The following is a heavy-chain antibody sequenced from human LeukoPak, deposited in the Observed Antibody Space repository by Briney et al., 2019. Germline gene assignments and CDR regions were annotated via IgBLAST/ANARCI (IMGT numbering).Heavy chain of an antibody. V-gene: IGHV3-23*01. CDR3: ASSRSGSLFDP. J-gene: IGHJ5*02. Sequence: GGSLRLSCAASGFTFSSYAMSWVRQAPGKGLEWVSAISGSGGSTYYADSVKGRFSISRDNSKNTLYLQMNSLRAEDTAVYYCASSRSGSLFDPWGQGTLVTVSS. CDR1: GFTFSSYA. D-gene: IGHD3-3*01. CDR2: ISGSGGST.